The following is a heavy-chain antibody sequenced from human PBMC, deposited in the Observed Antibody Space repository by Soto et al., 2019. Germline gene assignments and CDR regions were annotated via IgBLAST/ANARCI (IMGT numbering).Heavy chain of an antibody. D-gene: IGHD2-15*01. CDR1: GGSISSYY. CDR3: ARGELVVVAARHAFDI. V-gene: IGHV4-59*01. J-gene: IGHJ3*02. Sequence: QVQLQESGPGLVKPSETLSLTCTVSGGSISSYYWSWIRQPPGKGLEWIGYIYYSGSTNYNPSLKSRVTISVDTSKNQFSLKLSSVTAADTAVYYCARGELVVVAARHAFDIWGQGTMVTVSS. CDR2: IYYSGST.